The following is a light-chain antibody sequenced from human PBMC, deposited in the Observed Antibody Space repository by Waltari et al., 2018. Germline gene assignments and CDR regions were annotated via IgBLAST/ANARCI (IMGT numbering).Light chain of an antibody. CDR1: QSLLYRSNNKNN. V-gene: IGKV4-1*01. Sequence: DIVMTQSPDSLAVSLGERATINCKSRQSLLYRSNNKNNLAWYQKRPGQAPRLLIYWASTRESGFPARFSCSGCGTDFTLTVNSLHAEDVAVYYCQQYYSFPPITFGQGTRLEI. J-gene: IGKJ5*01. CDR3: QQYYSFPPIT. CDR2: WAS.